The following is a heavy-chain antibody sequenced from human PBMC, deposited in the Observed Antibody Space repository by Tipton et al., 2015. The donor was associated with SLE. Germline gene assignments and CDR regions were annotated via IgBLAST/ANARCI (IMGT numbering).Heavy chain of an antibody. CDR3: AVNGLVGAAFDY. Sequence: GSLRLSCAASGFTFSSYAMSWVRQAPGKGLEWVSAISGSGGSTYYADSVKGRFTISRDNSKNTLYLQMNSLRAEDTAVYYCAVNGLVGAAFDYWGQGTLATVSS. CDR1: GFTFSSYA. D-gene: IGHD1-26*01. J-gene: IGHJ4*02. V-gene: IGHV3-23*01. CDR2: ISGSGGST.